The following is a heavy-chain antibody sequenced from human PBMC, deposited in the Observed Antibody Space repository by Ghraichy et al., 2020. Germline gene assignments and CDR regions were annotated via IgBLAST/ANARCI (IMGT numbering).Heavy chain of an antibody. Sequence: GGSLRLSCVASGFTFNNYGMHWVRQAPGKGLEWVAFIRYDGSNKYYADSVKGRFTISRDNSKNTLYLQMNSLRAEDTAVYYCAKDNYDDSRPHGAFGYWGQGSLVIVSS. J-gene: IGHJ4*02. V-gene: IGHV3-30*02. CDR2: IRYDGSNK. D-gene: IGHD3-22*01. CDR3: AKDNYDDSRPHGAFGY. CDR1: GFTFNNYG.